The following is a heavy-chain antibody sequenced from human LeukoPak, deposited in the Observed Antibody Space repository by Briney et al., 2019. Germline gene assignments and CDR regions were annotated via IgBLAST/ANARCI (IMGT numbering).Heavy chain of an antibody. CDR2: ISGDGGST. CDR3: EKEKAVMGTLAFDY. J-gene: IGHJ4*02. Sequence: PGGSLRLSCAASGFTFDDYAMHWVRQAPGKGLEWVSLISGDGGSTYYADSVKGRFTISRDNSKNSLYLQMNSLRTEDTALYYCEKEKAVMGTLAFDYGGQGTLVTVSS. D-gene: IGHD2-8*01. CDR1: GFTFDDYA. V-gene: IGHV3-43*02.